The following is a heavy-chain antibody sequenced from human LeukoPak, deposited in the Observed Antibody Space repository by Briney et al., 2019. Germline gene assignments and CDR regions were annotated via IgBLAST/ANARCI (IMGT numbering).Heavy chain of an antibody. D-gene: IGHD4-23*01. Sequence: ASVKVSCKASGYTFTSYYMHWVRRAPGQGLEWMGMINPSDSSTTYAQKFQGRVTMTRDTSTRTVYMELSSLRSEDTAVYYCARDRSYGGHSGYFDYWGQGTLVTVSS. CDR1: GYTFTSYY. J-gene: IGHJ4*02. CDR2: INPSDSST. CDR3: ARDRSYGGHSGYFDY. V-gene: IGHV1-46*01.